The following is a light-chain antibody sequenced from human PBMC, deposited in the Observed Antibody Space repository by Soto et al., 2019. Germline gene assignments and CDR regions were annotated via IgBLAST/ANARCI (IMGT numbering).Light chain of an antibody. CDR2: GTF. CDR3: QQYCSSPYT. V-gene: IGKV3-20*01. CDR1: QSVSSNY. Sequence: EIVLTQSPGTLSLSPGERATLSCRASQSVSSNYLGWYQQRPGQAPRLLMYGTFNRATGIPDRFSGSGSGTDFTLTISRLEPEDFAVYYCQQYCSSPYTFGRGTKLEIK. J-gene: IGKJ2*01.